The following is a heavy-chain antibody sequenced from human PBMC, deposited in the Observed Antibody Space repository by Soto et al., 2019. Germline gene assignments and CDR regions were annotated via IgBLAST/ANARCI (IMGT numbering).Heavy chain of an antibody. CDR1: GGSFSGYY. CDR2: INRSGST. V-gene: IGHV4-34*01. D-gene: IGHD3-22*01. CDR3: ARGYGSSGYYWRGWFDP. J-gene: IGHJ5*02. Sequence: SETLSLTCAVYGGSFSGYYWSWIRQPPGKGLEWIGEINRSGSTNYNPSLKSRVTISVDTSKNQFSLKLSSVTAADTAVYYCARGYGSSGYYWRGWFDPWGQGTLVT.